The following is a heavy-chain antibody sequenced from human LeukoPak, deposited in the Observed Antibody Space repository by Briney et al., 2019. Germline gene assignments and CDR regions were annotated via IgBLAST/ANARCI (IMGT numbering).Heavy chain of an antibody. J-gene: IGHJ4*02. CDR2: ISAYNGNT. Sequence: ASVKVSCKASGHTFTSYGISWVRQAPGQGLEWMGWISAYNGNTNYAQKLQGRVTMTTDTSTSTAYMELRSLRSDDTAVYYCARDPRDYYDSSGYTYYFDYWGQGTLVTVSS. CDR3: ARDPRDYYDSSGYTYYFDY. CDR1: GHTFTSYG. V-gene: IGHV1-18*01. D-gene: IGHD3-22*01.